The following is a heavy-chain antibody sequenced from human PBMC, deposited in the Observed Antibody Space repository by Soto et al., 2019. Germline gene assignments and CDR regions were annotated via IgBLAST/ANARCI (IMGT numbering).Heavy chain of an antibody. J-gene: IGHJ6*02. CDR1: GGSISSSSYF. V-gene: IGHV4-39*01. CDR3: ATWDV. CDR2: IYYSGYT. Sequence: QLQLQESGPGLVKPSETLSLTCTVSGGSISSSSYFWGWIRQPPGKGLEWIGSIYYSGYTYYNSSLKSRVTISVDTSNNQFSLKLSSVTAADTAVYYCATWDVWGQGTTVTVSS.